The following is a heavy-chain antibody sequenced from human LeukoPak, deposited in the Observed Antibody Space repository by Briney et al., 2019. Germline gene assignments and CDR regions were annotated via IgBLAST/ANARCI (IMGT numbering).Heavy chain of an antibody. CDR2: IHPNTSGT. V-gene: IGHV1-2*02. D-gene: IGHD3-10*01. J-gene: IGHJ5*02. CDR3: ARPLRVTMIRGAAFRASSDFDP. CDR1: GYTFTGHY. Sequence: GASVKVSCKASGYTFTGHYIHWVRQAPGQGLEWMGWIHPNTSGTKYAQKFQGRVTMTRDTSISTAYMEVSRLRYDDTAVYYCARPLRVTMIRGAAFRASSDFDPWGQGTLVTVSS.